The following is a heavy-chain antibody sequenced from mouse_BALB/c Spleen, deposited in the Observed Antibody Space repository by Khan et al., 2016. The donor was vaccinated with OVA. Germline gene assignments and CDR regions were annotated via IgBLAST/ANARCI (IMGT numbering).Heavy chain of an antibody. CDR1: GYTFSSYW. J-gene: IGHJ2*01. CDR2: ILPGSGNT. CDR3: AREGYYYGSPRNDY. V-gene: IGHV1-9*01. Sequence: QVQLKESGAELMKPGASVKISCKATGYTFSSYWIEWVKQRPGHGLEWIGEILPGSGNTNYNEEFRGKATFTANTSSNTAYMQLSSLTSEDSAVYYCAREGYYYGSPRNDYWGQGTTLTVSS. D-gene: IGHD1-1*01.